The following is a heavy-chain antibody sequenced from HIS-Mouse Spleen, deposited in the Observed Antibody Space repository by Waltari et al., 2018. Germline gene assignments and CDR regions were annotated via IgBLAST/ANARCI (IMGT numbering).Heavy chain of an antibody. CDR1: GGSISSSSYY. Sequence: QLQLQESGPGLVKPSETLSLTCTVSGGSISSSSYYWGWIRHPPGKGLEWIGSIYYSGSTYYNPSLKSRVTISVDTSKNQFSLKLSSVTAADTAVYYCAREIPYSSSWYDWYFDLWGRDTLVTVSS. J-gene: IGHJ2*01. CDR3: AREIPYSSSWYDWYFDL. V-gene: IGHV4-39*07. CDR2: IYYSGST. D-gene: IGHD6-13*01.